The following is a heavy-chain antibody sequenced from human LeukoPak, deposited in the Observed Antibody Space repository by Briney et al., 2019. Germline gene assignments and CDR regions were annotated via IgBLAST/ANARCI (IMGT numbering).Heavy chain of an antibody. D-gene: IGHD3-22*01. CDR3: AKGGHAYYDSSGYRYYFDY. J-gene: IGHJ4*02. V-gene: IGHV3-21*01. CDR1: GFTFSSYS. Sequence: GGSLRLSCAASGFTFSSYSMNWVRQAPGKGLEWVSSISSSSSYIYYADSVKGRFTISRDNAKNSLYLQMNSLRAEDTAVYYCAKGGHAYYDSSGYRYYFDYWGQGTLVTVSS. CDR2: ISSSSSYI.